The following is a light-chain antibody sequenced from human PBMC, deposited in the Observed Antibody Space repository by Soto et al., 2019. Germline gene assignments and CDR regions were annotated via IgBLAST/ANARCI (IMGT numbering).Light chain of an antibody. V-gene: IGKV1-39*01. Sequence: DIQMTQSPSSLSASVGDRVTITCRAKESVSSYVNWYQQKPGKAPKLLIYAASSLQSGVPARFSGSGAVTDFTLTISGLQPEGFATYYCQRSYSKWTFGQGTKVEIK. CDR1: ESVSSY. J-gene: IGKJ1*01. CDR2: AAS. CDR3: QRSYSKWT.